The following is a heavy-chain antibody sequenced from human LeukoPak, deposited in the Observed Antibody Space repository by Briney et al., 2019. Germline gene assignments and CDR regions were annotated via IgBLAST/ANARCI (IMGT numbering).Heavy chain of an antibody. J-gene: IGHJ4*02. Sequence: GQSMRPSSAASGFSSSSYWMSWVRQAPGKGLEWVANIKQDGSEKYYVDSVKGRFTISRDNAKNSLYLQMNSLRAEDTAVYYCATSRSHGYLYWGQGTLVTVSS. CDR2: IKQDGSEK. CDR1: GFSSSSYW. D-gene: IGHD6-13*01. V-gene: IGHV3-7*02. CDR3: ATSRSHGYLY.